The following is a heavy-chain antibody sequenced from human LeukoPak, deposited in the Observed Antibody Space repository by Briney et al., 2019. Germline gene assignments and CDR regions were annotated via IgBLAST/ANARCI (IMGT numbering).Heavy chain of an antibody. Sequence: ASVKVSCKASGYTFTSYGISWVRQAPGQGLEWMGWISAYNGNTNYAQKLQGRVTMTTDTSTSTAYMELRSLRSDDTAVSYCARDPRSLTGYYFDAFDIWGQGTMVTVSS. CDR2: ISAYNGNT. D-gene: IGHD3-9*01. V-gene: IGHV1-18*01. CDR3: ARDPRSLTGYYFDAFDI. J-gene: IGHJ3*02. CDR1: GYTFTSYG.